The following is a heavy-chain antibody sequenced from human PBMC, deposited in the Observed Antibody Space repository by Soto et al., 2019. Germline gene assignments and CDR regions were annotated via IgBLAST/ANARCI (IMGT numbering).Heavy chain of an antibody. V-gene: IGHV4-30-4*01. J-gene: IGHJ6*02. D-gene: IGHD1-20*01. CDR1: GGSISSGDYY. Sequence: LSLTCTVSGGSISSGDYYWSWIRQPPGKGLEWIGYIYYSESTYYNPSLKSRVTISVDTSKNQFSLKLSSVTAADTAVYYCARTYNWNYDYGMDVWGQGTTVTVSS. CDR2: IYYSEST. CDR3: ARTYNWNYDYGMDV.